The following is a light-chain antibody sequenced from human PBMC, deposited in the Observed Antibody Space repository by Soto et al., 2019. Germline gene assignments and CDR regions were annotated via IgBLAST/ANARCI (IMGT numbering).Light chain of an antibody. Sequence: VVLPPPDSLASSLRGRGTINSKSSQRVLYSADNKNYLAWYQQKPGRPPNLLIAWASSRESGIPARCSGTGAGTAFTLTISGLQAGDLAVYYCQQWYAIPRTFGQGTKVDIK. J-gene: IGKJ1*01. V-gene: IGKV4-1*01. CDR2: WAS. CDR1: QRVLYSADNKNY. CDR3: QQWYAIPRT.